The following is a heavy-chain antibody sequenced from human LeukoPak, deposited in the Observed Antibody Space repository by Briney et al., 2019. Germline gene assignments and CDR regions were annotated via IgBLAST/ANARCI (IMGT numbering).Heavy chain of an antibody. J-gene: IGHJ6*02. CDR2: IYYSGST. V-gene: IGHV4-59*08. Sequence: SETLSLTCTVSGGSISSYYWSWIRQPPGKGLEWIGYIYYSGSTNYNPSLKSRVTISVDTSKNQFSLKLSSVTAADTAVYYCARLGRTLEWLPIYYYYGMDVWGQGTTVTVSS. CDR3: ARLGRTLEWLPIYYYYGMDV. D-gene: IGHD3-3*01. CDR1: GGSISSYY.